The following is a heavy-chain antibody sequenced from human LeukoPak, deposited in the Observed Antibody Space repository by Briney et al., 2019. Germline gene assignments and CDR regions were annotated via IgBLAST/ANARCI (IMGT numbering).Heavy chain of an antibody. D-gene: IGHD5-18*01. CDR3: ARGREAAMVTPQVDC. CDR1: GYTFTGYY. Sequence: GASVKVPCKASGYTFTGYYMHWVRQAPGQGLEWMGWINPNSGGTNYAQKFQGRVTMTRGTSISTAYMELSRLRSDDTAVYYCARGREAAMVTPQVDCWGQGTLVTVSS. J-gene: IGHJ4*02. V-gene: IGHV1-2*02. CDR2: INPNSGGT.